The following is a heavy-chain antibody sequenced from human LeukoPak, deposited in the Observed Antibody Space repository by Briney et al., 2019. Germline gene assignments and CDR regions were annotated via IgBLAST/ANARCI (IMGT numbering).Heavy chain of an antibody. Sequence: ASVKISCKASGYTFTSYYMHWVRQAPGQGLEWMGIINPSGGSTSYAQKFQGRVTMTRDMSTSTVYMELSSPRSEDTAVYYCARDRPYCSSTSCYVYYYYYMDVWGKGTTLTVSS. J-gene: IGHJ6*03. D-gene: IGHD2-2*01. CDR2: INPSGGST. CDR1: GYTFTSYY. CDR3: ARDRPYCSSTSCYVYYYYYMDV. V-gene: IGHV1-46*01.